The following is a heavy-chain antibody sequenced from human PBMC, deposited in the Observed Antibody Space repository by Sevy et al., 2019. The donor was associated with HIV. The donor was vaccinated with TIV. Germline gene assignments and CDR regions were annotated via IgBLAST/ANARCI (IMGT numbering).Heavy chain of an antibody. D-gene: IGHD1-7*01. CDR2: IKNENEGGTT. V-gene: IGHV3-15*01. J-gene: IGHJ3*01. CDR3: TRDWGSGTTWRRSFDL. Sequence: GGSLRLSCAASGFPFSDAWMNWVRQAPGKGLEGVGLIKNENEGGTTDYAAPVKGRFTISRDDSKNTLFLQMRSMKTKDTAIYYCTRDWGSGTTWRRSFDLWGQGTMVTVSS. CDR1: GFPFSDAW.